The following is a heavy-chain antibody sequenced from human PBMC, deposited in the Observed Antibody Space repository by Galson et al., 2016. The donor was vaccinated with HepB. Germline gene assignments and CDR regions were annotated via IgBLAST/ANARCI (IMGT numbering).Heavy chain of an antibody. CDR1: GGSISGYY. Sequence: ETLSLTCTVSGGSISGYYWSWFRQPPGKGLESVGSTYYNGSTNYNPSLKSRVTISVDTSKIRFSLTLSSVTAADTAVYFCARGSGPGYKGRYPYSFDAWGRGTMVTVSS. V-gene: IGHV4-59*01. D-gene: IGHD5-12*01. J-gene: IGHJ3*01. CDR3: ARGSGPGYKGRYPYSFDA. CDR2: TYYNGST.